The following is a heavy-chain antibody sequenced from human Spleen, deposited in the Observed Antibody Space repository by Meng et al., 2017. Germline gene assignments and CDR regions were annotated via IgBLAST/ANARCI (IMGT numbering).Heavy chain of an antibody. CDR1: GFTFSSYE. Sequence: GGSLRLSCAASGFTFSSYEMNWVRQAPGKGLEWVSYISRNDSTIYYADSVKGRFTISTDYAKNSLYLHMNSLRAEDTAVYYCARSLRSLYYFDYWGQGTLVTVSS. CDR2: ISRNDSTI. V-gene: IGHV3-48*03. CDR3: ARSLRSLYYFDY. D-gene: IGHD3-10*01. J-gene: IGHJ4*02.